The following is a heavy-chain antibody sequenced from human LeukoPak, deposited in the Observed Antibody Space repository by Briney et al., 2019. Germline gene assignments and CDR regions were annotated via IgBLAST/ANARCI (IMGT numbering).Heavy chain of an antibody. CDR3: ARDLRLWFGD. Sequence: GGSLRLSCAASGFIFQNFGMSWVRQAPGKGLEWVSSISSSSSYIYYADSVKGRFTISRDNAKNSLYLQMNSLRAQDTAVYYCARDLRLWFGDWGQGTLVTVSS. V-gene: IGHV3-21*01. J-gene: IGHJ4*02. D-gene: IGHD3-10*01. CDR2: ISSSSSYI. CDR1: GFIFQNFG.